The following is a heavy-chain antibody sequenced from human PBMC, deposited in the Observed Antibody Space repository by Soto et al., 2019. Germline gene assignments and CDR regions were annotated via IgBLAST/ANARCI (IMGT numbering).Heavy chain of an antibody. J-gene: IGHJ4*02. CDR1: GFTFNRAW. V-gene: IGHV3-15*07. CDR3: TTGVASAGHDGY. Sequence: VQLVESGGGLVQPGGSLRLSCAASGFTFNRAWMNWVRQAPGKGLEWVGLIKSKFDGETTDYGAPVKGRFTISRDDSRNTVFLQMNSLKIEDTAVYYCTTGVASAGHDGYWGQGTLVTVSS. CDR2: IKSKFDGETT. D-gene: IGHD6-13*01.